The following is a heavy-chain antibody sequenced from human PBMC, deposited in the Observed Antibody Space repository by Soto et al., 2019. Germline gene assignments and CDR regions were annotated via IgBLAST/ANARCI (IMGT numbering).Heavy chain of an antibody. CDR3: ARDDDSCGNNFDY. CDR1: GFSFSSYG. CDR2: IWFDGSNK. D-gene: IGHD3-22*01. J-gene: IGHJ4*02. Sequence: QAHLVESGGGVVQPGRSLRLSCAASGFSFSSYGMHWVRQAPGKGLEWVALIWFDGSNKHYTDSVKGRFTISRDNSMNTLYLQMNSLRAEDTAVYYCARDDDSCGNNFDYWGQGTLVTVSS. V-gene: IGHV3-33*01.